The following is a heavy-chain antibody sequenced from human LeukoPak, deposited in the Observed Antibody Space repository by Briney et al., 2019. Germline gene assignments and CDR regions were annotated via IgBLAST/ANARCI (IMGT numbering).Heavy chain of an antibody. CDR3: AREKAYYYDSSGAFDI. Sequence: SVKVSCKASGGTFSSYAISWVRQAPGQGLEWMGGIIPIFGTANYAQKFQGRVTITADESTSTAYVELSSLRSEDTAVYYCAREKAYYYDSSGAFDIWGQGTMVTVSS. J-gene: IGHJ3*02. CDR2: IIPIFGTA. D-gene: IGHD3-22*01. CDR1: GGTFSSYA. V-gene: IGHV1-69*01.